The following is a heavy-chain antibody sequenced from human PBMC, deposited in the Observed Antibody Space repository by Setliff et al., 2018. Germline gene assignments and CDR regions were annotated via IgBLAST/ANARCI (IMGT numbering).Heavy chain of an antibody. Sequence: SETLSLTCTVSGGSISSGSYYWGWIRQPPRKGLEWIGSIHYSGSTYCNPSLKSRVTISVDTSKNQFSLKLDSVAAADTAVYYCARGFDVCGGGACYTDGPYYFDYWGLGTLVTVSS. CDR1: GGSISSGSYY. CDR3: ARGFDVCGGGACYTDGPYYFDY. CDR2: IHYSGST. V-gene: IGHV4-39*01. D-gene: IGHD2-21*02. J-gene: IGHJ4*02.